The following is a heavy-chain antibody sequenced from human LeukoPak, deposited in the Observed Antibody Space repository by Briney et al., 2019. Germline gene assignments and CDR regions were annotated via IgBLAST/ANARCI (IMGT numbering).Heavy chain of an antibody. D-gene: IGHD2-15*01. CDR2: IYYSGST. CDR3: GVSAGDYSGDSCDPYYYYGVDV. V-gene: IGHV4-30-4*01. J-gene: IGHJ6*02. CDR1: GGSISSGDYY. Sequence: PSQTLSLTCTVSGGSISSGDYYWSWIRQPPGKGLEWIGYIYYSGSTYYNPFHTSRVTISVDTSKNQFSLKLSSATAADTAVDHSGVSAGDYSGDSCDPYYYYGVDVWGQGTTVTVSS.